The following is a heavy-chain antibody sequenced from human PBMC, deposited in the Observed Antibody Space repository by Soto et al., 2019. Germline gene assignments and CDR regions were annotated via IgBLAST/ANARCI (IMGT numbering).Heavy chain of an antibody. Sequence: GGSLRLSCAASGFTVSSNYMSWVRQAPGKGLEWVSVIYSGGSTYYADSVKGRFTISRDNSKNTLYLQMNSLRAEDTAVYYCASAHPPQQLVIYYYYYMDVWGKGTTVTDAS. CDR1: GFTVSSNY. V-gene: IGHV3-66*01. CDR3: ASAHPPQQLVIYYYYYMDV. D-gene: IGHD6-13*01. J-gene: IGHJ6*03. CDR2: IYSGGST.